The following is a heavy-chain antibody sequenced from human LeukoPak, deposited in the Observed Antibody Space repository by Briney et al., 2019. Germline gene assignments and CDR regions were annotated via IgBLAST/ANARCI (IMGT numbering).Heavy chain of an antibody. CDR2: ISDSGGST. J-gene: IGHJ4*02. D-gene: IGHD2-15*01. Sequence: PGGSLRPSCAASGFTFSSYAMTWVRQAPGKGLEWVSGISDSGGSTYYADSVKGRFTISRDNSKNTLYLQMNSLRAEDTAVYYCAKCIARATYCFDYWGQGTLVTVSS. CDR1: GFTFSSYA. V-gene: IGHV3-23*01. CDR3: AKCIARATYCFDY.